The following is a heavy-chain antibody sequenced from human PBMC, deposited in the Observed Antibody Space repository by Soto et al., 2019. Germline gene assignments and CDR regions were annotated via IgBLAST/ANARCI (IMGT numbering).Heavy chain of an antibody. CDR2: MNPNSANT. CDR1: GYTFSSYD. D-gene: IGHD3-22*01. J-gene: IGHJ5*02. V-gene: IGHV1-8*01. Sequence: ASVKVSCKASGYTFSSYDINWVRQATGQGLEWMGWMNPNSANTGYAQKLQGRVTMTRNTSMSTAYMELRSLRSDDTAVYYCARANYYDSSGYPPFDPWGQGTLVTVSS. CDR3: ARANYYDSSGYPPFDP.